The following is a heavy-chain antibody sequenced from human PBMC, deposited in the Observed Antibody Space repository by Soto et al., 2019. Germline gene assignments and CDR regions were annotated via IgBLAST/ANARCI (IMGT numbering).Heavy chain of an antibody. CDR2: ISSAVNT. D-gene: IGHD6-6*01. J-gene: IGHJ4*02. CDR1: GFTFSNYA. Sequence: GGSLRLSCAGSGFTFSNYAMSWVRQAPGKGLEWVSAISSAVNTYYADSVKGRFTISRDNSKNTLSLQMNSLRAEDTAVYYCAKQVRDGTSSPYYFDYWGQGTLVTVSS. V-gene: IGHV3-23*01. CDR3: AKQVRDGTSSPYYFDY.